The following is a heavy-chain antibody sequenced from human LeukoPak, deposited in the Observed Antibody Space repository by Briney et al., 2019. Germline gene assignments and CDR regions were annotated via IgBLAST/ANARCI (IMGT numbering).Heavy chain of an antibody. V-gene: IGHV4-39*07. D-gene: IGHD6-13*01. CDR3: GGAAAGPSPDY. Sequence: SETLSLTCTVSGGSINKNDYYWGWIRQPPGKGLEWMASISYSGDSHSNPSLQSRVTISIDTSKNQFSLRLRSVTAADTAVYFCGGAAAGPSPDYWGQGSLVTVSS. CDR1: GGSINKNDYY. J-gene: IGHJ4*02. CDR2: ISYSGDS.